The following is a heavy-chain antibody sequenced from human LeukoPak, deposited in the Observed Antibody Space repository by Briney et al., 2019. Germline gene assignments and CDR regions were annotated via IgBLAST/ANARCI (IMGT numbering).Heavy chain of an antibody. CDR3: ARDRPDTAMVPYWYFDL. CDR2: IIPIFGTA. V-gene: IGHV1-69*13. CDR1: GGTFISYA. J-gene: IGHJ2*01. Sequence: GASVKVSCKASGGTFISYAISWVRQAPGQGLEWMGGIIPIFGTANYAQKFQGRVTITADESTSTAYMELSSLRSEDTAVYYCARDRPDTAMVPYWYFDLWGRGTLVTVSS. D-gene: IGHD5-18*01.